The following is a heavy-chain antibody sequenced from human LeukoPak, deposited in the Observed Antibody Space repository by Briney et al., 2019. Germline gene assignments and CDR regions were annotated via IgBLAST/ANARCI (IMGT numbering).Heavy chain of an antibody. CDR2: IYYSGST. CDR1: GYSISSGYY. CDR3: ARVGVVDTWYFDL. V-gene: IGHV4-30-4*08. Sequence: SETLSLTCTVSGYSISSGYYWSWIRQPPGKGLEWIGYIYYSGSTYYNPSLKSRVTISVDTSKTQFSLKLSSVTAADTAVYYCARVGVVDTWYFDLWGRGTLVTVSS. J-gene: IGHJ2*01. D-gene: IGHD2-15*01.